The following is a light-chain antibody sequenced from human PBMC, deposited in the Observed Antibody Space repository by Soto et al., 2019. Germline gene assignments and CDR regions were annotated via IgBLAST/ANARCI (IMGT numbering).Light chain of an antibody. CDR3: QQSYSTLFS. CDR1: QTIIRY. J-gene: IGKJ3*01. Sequence: DIQMTQSPSSLSASVGDRVTITCRASQTIIRYLNWYQQKPGRAPNLLIYAASNLQSGVTSRFSGSASVTEFTLTISSLHPEDFATYYCQQSYSTLFSFGPGTKVDIK. CDR2: AAS. V-gene: IGKV1-39*01.